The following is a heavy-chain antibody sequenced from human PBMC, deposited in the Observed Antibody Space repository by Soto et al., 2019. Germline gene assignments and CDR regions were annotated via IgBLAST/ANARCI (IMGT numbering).Heavy chain of an antibody. Sequence: CGPLRLRCAASGFTCISLAMSRVRKAPGKGLEWVSAISGSGGSTYYADSVKGRFTISRDNSKNTLYLQMNSLRAEDTAVYYCAKEQGDSIWPIDFRVHGTLVTVSS. CDR1: GFTCISLA. CDR2: ISGSGGST. D-gene: IGHD6-13*01. J-gene: IGHJ4*01. CDR3: AKEQGDSIWPIDF. V-gene: IGHV3-23*01.